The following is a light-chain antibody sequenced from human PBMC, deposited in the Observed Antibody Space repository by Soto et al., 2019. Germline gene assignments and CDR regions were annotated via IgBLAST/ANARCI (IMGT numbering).Light chain of an antibody. V-gene: IGKV1-5*03. J-gene: IGKJ1*01. CDR2: KAS. CDR3: QQYNDNWT. CDR1: QSISSW. Sequence: DIQMTQSPSTLSASVGDRVTITCRASQSISSWLAWYQQKPGKAPKLLIYKASSLESGVPSRFSGSGSGTELTLAISSLQPDDSATYYCQQYNDNWTFGQGTMVEIK.